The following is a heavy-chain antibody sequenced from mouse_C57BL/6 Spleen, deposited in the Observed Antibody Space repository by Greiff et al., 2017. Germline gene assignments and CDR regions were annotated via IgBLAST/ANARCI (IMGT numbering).Heavy chain of an antibody. CDR2: INPNNGGT. J-gene: IGHJ4*01. D-gene: IGHD1-1*01. V-gene: IGHV1-26*01. CDR3: ARFITTDYYAMDY. Sequence: EVQLQQPGTELVKPGASVKLSCKASGYTFTDYYMNWVKQSHGKSLEWIGDINPNNGGTSYNQKFKGKATLTVDKSSSTAYMELRSLTSEDSAVYYCARFITTDYYAMDYWGQGTSVTVSS. CDR1: GYTFTDYY.